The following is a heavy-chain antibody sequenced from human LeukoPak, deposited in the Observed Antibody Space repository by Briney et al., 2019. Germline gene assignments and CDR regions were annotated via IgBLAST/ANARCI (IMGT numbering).Heavy chain of an antibody. V-gene: IGHV4-39*01. CDR1: GGSISTSNYY. CDR3: ARQASDYFYYYMDV. Sequence: PSETLSLTCAVSGGSISTSNYYWGWIRQPPGKGLEWIGTIYYSGTTYYNPSLESRVTISEDTSKNQFSLMPRSVTAADTAVYFCARQASDYFYYYMDVWGKGTTVTVSS. CDR2: IYYSGTT. J-gene: IGHJ6*03.